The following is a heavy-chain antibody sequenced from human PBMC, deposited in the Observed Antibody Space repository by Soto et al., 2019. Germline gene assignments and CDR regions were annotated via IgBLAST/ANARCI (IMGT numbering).Heavy chain of an antibody. CDR2: INSDESIT. Sequence: GGSLRLSCAASGFTFNSYWMHWVRQAPGKGLVWVSRINSDESITDYADSVKGRFTISRDNAKNMLYLQMNSLRAEDTAVYYCDRGAQYSSRPNWFDPWGQWTLVTVSP. CDR1: GFTFNSYW. CDR3: DRGAQYSSRPNWFDP. J-gene: IGHJ5*02. D-gene: IGHD6-19*01. V-gene: IGHV3-74*01.